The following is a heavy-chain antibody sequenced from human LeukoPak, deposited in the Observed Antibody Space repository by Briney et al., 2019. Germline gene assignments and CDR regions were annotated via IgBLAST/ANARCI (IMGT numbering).Heavy chain of an antibody. CDR2: IIPILGIA. J-gene: IGHJ3*02. D-gene: IGHD2-2*01. CDR3: ARDPAVVPAASFGFDI. CDR1: AATFSSYA. V-gene: IGHV1-69*04. Sequence: WAAVKLSCKASAATFSSYAISWVRQAPGQGLEWMGRIIPILGIANYAQKFQGRVTVTADKSTSTAYMELSSLRSEDTAVYYCARDPAVVPAASFGFDIWGQGTMVTVSS.